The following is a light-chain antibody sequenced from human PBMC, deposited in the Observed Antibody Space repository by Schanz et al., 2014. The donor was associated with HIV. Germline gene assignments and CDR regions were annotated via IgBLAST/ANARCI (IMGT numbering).Light chain of an antibody. J-gene: IGLJ3*02. CDR2: DVS. V-gene: IGLV2-8*01. Sequence: QSALTQPPSASGSPGQSVTISCTGTSSDVGGYNYVSWYQQHPGKAPKLMIYDVSNRPSGVPARFSGSKSGTSASLAITGLQAEDEADYYCLSYDTSLPSSVFGGGTKVTVL. CDR3: LSYDTSLPSSV. CDR1: SSDVGGYNY.